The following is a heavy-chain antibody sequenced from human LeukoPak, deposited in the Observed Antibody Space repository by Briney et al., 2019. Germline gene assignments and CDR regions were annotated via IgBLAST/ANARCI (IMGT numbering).Heavy chain of an antibody. J-gene: IGHJ3*02. D-gene: IGHD6-6*01. CDR1: GFTFSSYG. Sequence: GRSLRLSCAASGFTFSSYGMHWVRQAPGKGLVWVSRIKSDGSSTSYADSVKGRFTISRDNAKNTLYLQMNSLRAEDTAVYYCARRSAARDAFDIWGQGTMVTGSS. CDR3: ARRSAARDAFDI. CDR2: IKSDGSST. V-gene: IGHV3-74*01.